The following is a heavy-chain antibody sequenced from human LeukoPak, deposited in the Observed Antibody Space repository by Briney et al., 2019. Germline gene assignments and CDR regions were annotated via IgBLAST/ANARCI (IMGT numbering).Heavy chain of an antibody. CDR3: ARGGLPGGFDY. Sequence: YVSEINNDGNRIRYVDSVKGRFTISRDGAKNTLFLQMNSLRDDDTAMYYCARGGLPGGFDYWGQGTLVTVSS. V-gene: IGHV3-74*01. D-gene: IGHD7-27*01. CDR2: INNDGNRI. J-gene: IGHJ4*02.